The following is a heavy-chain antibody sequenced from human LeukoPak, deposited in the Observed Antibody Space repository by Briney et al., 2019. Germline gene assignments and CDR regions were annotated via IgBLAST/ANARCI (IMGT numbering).Heavy chain of an antibody. CDR3: ARHGIGAVPAEYVDY. Sequence: PSETLSLTCTVSGGSISSYYWSWIRQPTGKGLEWIGRIYTSGSTNYNPSLKSRVTMSVDTSKNQFSLKLSSVTAADTAVYYCARHGIGAVPAEYVDYWGQGTLVTVSS. CDR2: IYTSGST. CDR1: GGSISSYY. V-gene: IGHV4-4*07. J-gene: IGHJ4*02. D-gene: IGHD6-19*01.